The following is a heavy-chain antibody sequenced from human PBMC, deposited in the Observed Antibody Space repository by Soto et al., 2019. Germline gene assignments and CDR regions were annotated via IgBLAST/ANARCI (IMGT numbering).Heavy chain of an antibody. CDR3: ARDGWLAALFDY. CDR1: GFTFSSYW. V-gene: IGHV3-74*01. D-gene: IGHD2-15*01. Sequence: EVQLVESGGGLVQPGGSLRLSCAASGFTFSSYWMHWVRQAPGKGLAWVSRINSDGSSTSYADSVTGRFTISRDNAKNTLYLQMNILRAEDTAVYYCARDGWLAALFDYWCQVTLVTVSS. J-gene: IGHJ4*02. CDR2: INSDGSST.